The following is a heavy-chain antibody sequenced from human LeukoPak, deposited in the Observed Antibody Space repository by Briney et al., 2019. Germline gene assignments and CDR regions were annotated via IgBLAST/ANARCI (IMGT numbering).Heavy chain of an antibody. Sequence: GGSLRLSCAASGFTFSSYTFNWVRQAPGKGLEWVSFISSSSSYIYYADSVKGRFTISRDNAKNSLYLQMNSLRAEDTAVYYCARDHWGWSSSVAFDIWGQGTMVTVSS. J-gene: IGHJ3*02. CDR2: ISSSSSYI. CDR3: ARDHWGWSSSVAFDI. V-gene: IGHV3-21*01. D-gene: IGHD6-6*01. CDR1: GFTFSSYT.